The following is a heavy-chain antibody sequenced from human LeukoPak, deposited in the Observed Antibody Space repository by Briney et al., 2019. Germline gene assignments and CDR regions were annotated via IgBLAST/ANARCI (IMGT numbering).Heavy chain of an antibody. Sequence: GGSLRLSCAASGFTFSNYWMGWVRQASGKRLEWVANMNIDGSEKYYADSVKGRFSISRDNARNSVYLQMASLRVEDTAVYYCARDPVEWELLLDYWGQGTLVTVSS. CDR1: GFTFSNYW. V-gene: IGHV3-7*01. D-gene: IGHD1-26*01. J-gene: IGHJ4*02. CDR2: MNIDGSEK. CDR3: ARDPVEWELLLDY.